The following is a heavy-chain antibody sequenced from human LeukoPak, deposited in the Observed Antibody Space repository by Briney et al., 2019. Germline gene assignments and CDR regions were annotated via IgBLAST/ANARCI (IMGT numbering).Heavy chain of an antibody. CDR3: ARGGHDYYGFDV. Sequence: GGSLRLSCEASGFTFSTYSMNWVSQAPGKGLGWVSYISSGSSTIYYADSVKGRFTISRDNAQNSLFLQMNSLRDEDTAVYYCARGGHDYYGFDVWGQGTTVTVSS. CDR2: ISSGSSTI. V-gene: IGHV3-48*02. CDR1: GFTFSTYS. J-gene: IGHJ6*02.